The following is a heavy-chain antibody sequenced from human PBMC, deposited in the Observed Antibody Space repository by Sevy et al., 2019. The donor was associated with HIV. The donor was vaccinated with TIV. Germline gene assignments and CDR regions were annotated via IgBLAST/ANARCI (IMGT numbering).Heavy chain of an antibody. CDR3: TRLRAGYCSSTSCHENVI. CDR2: ISSKANSYPT. CDR1: GFTFSGSA. V-gene: IGHV3-73*01. Sequence: GGSLRLSCAASGFTFSGSAMHWVRQASGKGLEWVGRISSKANSYPTAYAASGKGRFTISRDDSKNTAYLQMNSLKTEDTAVYYCTRLRAGYCSSTSCHENVIWGQGTLVTVSS. D-gene: IGHD2-2*01. J-gene: IGHJ4*02.